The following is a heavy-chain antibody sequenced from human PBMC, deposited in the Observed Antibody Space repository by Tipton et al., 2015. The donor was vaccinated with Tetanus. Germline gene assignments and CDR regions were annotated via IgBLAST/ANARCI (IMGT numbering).Heavy chain of an antibody. J-gene: IGHJ5*01. CDR3: ARGAARYYYDLSLPT. D-gene: IGHD3-22*01. V-gene: IGHV1-18*01. Sequence: QLVQSGAEVKKPGASVKVSCTASGYSFTGYGINWVRQAPGQGLEWVGSISGYSGNTRYAQNLQGRVTMTTDSSTSTAYMELRRLRFDDTAVYYCARGAARYYYDLSLPTWGHGTLVTVSS. CDR2: ISGYSGNT. CDR1: GYSFTGYG.